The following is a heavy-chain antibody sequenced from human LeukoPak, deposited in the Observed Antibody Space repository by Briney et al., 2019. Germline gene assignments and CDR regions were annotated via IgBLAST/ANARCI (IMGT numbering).Heavy chain of an antibody. CDR3: ARLTGYSSEGWFDP. CDR1: GGSINSYY. J-gene: IGHJ5*02. V-gene: IGHV4-59*01. D-gene: IGHD3-9*01. Sequence: SETLSLTCTVSGGSINSYYWSWIRQPPGKGLEWIGYIYYSGSTNYNPSLKSRVTISEHTSKNQFSLKLSSVTAADTAVYYCARLTGYSSEGWFDPWGQGTLVTVSS. CDR2: IYYSGST.